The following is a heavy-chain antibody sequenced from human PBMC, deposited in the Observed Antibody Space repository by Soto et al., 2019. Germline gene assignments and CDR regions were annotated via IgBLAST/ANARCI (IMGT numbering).Heavy chain of an antibody. D-gene: IGHD4-17*01. V-gene: IGHV4-34*01. CDR2: INHSGST. Sequence: PSETLSLTCAVYGGSFSGYYWSWIRQPPGKGLEWIGEINHSGSTNYNPSLKSRVTISVDTSKNQFSLKLSSVTAADTAVYYCARAVTLDYWGQGTLVTVSS. CDR3: ARAVTLDY. CDR1: GGSFSGYY. J-gene: IGHJ4*02.